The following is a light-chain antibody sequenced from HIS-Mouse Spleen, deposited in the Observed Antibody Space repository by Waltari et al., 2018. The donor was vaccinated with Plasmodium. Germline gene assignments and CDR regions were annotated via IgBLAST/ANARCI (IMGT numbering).Light chain of an antibody. CDR1: ALPNKY. CDR2: EDS. J-gene: IGLJ3*02. Sequence: SYELTQPPSVSVSPGQTARITCSGDALPNKYAYWYQQKSGQAPVLVIYEDSKRPSWIPERFSGSSSGTMATLTISGAQVEDEADYYCYSTDSSGNHRVFGGGTKLTVL. V-gene: IGLV3-10*01. CDR3: YSTDSSGNHRV.